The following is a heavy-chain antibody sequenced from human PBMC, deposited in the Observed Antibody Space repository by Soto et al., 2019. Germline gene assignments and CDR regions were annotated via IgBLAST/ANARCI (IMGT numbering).Heavy chain of an antibody. CDR1: GYIFSNYG. Sequence: ASVKVSCKASGYIFSNYGISWARQAPGQGLEWMGWISTYNANTYYAQKFQGRVTMTTDTSTSTAYMELRSLRSDDTAVFYCARERDGSSWSSAESLQYWGQGTLVTVSS. V-gene: IGHV1-18*01. J-gene: IGHJ1*01. CDR3: ARERDGSSWSSAESLQY. CDR2: ISTYNANT. D-gene: IGHD6-13*01.